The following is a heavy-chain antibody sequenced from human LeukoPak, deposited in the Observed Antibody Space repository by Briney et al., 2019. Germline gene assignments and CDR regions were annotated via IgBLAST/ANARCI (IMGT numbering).Heavy chain of an antibody. J-gene: IGHJ3*02. V-gene: IGHV4-34*01. D-gene: IGHD5-18*01. CDR3: ARGALWLRAFDI. CDR1: GGSFSDYF. CDR2: ISHSGST. Sequence: PSETLSLTCAVYGGSFSDYFWSWIRQPPGKGLEWIGEISHSGSTNYNPSLKSRVTISEDTSKNQFSLKLSSVTAADTAVYYCARGALWLRAFDIWGQGTMLAVSS.